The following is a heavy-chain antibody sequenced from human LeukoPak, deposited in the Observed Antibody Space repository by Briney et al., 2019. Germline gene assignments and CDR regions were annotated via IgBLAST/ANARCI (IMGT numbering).Heavy chain of an antibody. CDR1: GYTLTELS. CDR3: ATLGGVAAGEGLDP. Sequence: ASVKVSCKVSGYTLTELSMHWVRQAPGKGLEWMGGFDPEDGETIYAQKFQGRVTMTEDTSTDTAYMELSSLRSEDAAVYYCATLGGVAAGEGLDPWGQGTLVTVSS. D-gene: IGHD6-13*01. CDR2: FDPEDGET. V-gene: IGHV1-24*01. J-gene: IGHJ5*02.